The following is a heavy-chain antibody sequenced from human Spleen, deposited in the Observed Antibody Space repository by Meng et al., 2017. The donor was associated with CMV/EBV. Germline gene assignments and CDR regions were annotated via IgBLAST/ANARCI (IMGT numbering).Heavy chain of an antibody. CDR2: IYYSGST. CDR3: AARGDDSRGAFDY. V-gene: IGHV4-30-4*08. D-gene: IGHD3-3*01. J-gene: IGHJ4*02. Sequence: QVQLQASGPGLVKPSQTLSLNCTVSGGSISSGDYYWSWIRQPPGKGLEWIGYIYYSGSTYYNPSLKSRVTISVDTSKNQFSLKLSSVTAADTAVYYCAARGDDSRGAFDYWGQGTLVTVSS. CDR1: GGSISSGDYY.